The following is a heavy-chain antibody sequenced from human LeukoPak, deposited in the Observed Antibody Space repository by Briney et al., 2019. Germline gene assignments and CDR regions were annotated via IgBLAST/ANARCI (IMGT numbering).Heavy chain of an antibody. J-gene: IGHJ5*02. CDR1: GFSFSNHW. V-gene: IGHV3-7*04. Sequence: GGSLRLSCEASGFSFSNHWMSWVRQAPGKGLEWVANINEDGSEKTYVDSVKGRFTISRDYGKKSVYLQMNSLTAEDTAMYYCARGVGWFDPWGQGTLVTVSS. D-gene: IGHD2-2*01. CDR3: ARGVGWFDP. CDR2: INEDGSEK.